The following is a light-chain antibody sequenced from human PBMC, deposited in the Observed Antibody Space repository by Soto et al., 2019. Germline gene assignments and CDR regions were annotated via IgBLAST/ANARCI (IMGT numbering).Light chain of an antibody. Sequence: QSALTQPASVSGSPGQSITISCTGTSSDVGGYNYVSWYQQYPGKAPKLIIYHVTDRPSGFSDRFSGSKSVDTASLTISGIQAEDEADFYCSSYTASDTDVFGTGTKVTVL. J-gene: IGLJ1*01. CDR3: SSYTASDTDV. CDR1: SSDVGGYNY. CDR2: HVT. V-gene: IGLV2-14*03.